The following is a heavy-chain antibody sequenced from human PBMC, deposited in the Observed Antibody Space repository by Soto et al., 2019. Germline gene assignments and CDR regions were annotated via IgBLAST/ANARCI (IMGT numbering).Heavy chain of an antibody. V-gene: IGHV3-43D*04. J-gene: IGHJ6*02. CDR2: ISWDGGST. Sequence: GGSLRLSCAASGFTFDDYAMHWVRQAPGKGLEWVPLISWDGGSTYYADSVKGRFTISRDNSKNSLYLQMNSLRAEDTALYYCAKDTGIAVAGKGGTDGMDVWGQGTTVTVSS. CDR1: GFTFDDYA. D-gene: IGHD6-19*01. CDR3: AKDTGIAVAGKGGTDGMDV.